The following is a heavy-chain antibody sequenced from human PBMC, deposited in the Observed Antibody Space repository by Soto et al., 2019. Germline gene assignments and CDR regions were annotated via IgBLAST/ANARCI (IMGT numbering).Heavy chain of an antibody. CDR3: ARAKLGGSYYVGEGNDY. Sequence: GSLRLSCAASGFTFSSYWMSWVRKAPGKGLEWVANIKQDGSEKYYVDSVKGRFTISRDNAKNSLYLQMNSLRAEDTAVYYCARAKLGGSYYVGEGNDYCGQGTLVTVYS. CDR2: IKQDGSEK. CDR1: GFTFSSYW. J-gene: IGHJ4*02. V-gene: IGHV3-7*01. D-gene: IGHD1-26*01.